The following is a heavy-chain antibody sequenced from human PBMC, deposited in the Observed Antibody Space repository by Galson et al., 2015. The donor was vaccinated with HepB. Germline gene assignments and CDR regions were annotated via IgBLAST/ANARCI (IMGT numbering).Heavy chain of an antibody. CDR2: IYGGAKT. D-gene: IGHD7-27*01. V-gene: IGHV3-53*01. CDR1: GFTVSSNY. CDR3: AQLGTGY. J-gene: IGHJ4*02. Sequence: SLRLSCAASGFTVSSNYMNWVRQTPGKGLEWVSVIYGGAKTYYADSVKGRFTISRDDSKKTLYLQMNSLRAEDTAVYYCAQLGTGYWGQGTLVIVSS.